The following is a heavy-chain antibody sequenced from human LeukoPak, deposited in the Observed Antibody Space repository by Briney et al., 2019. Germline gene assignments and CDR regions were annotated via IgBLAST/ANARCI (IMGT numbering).Heavy chain of an antibody. CDR1: GGSFSDYY. CDR3: ARPGDYVY. Sequence: SETLSPTCAVYGGSFSDYYWSWIRQPPGKGLEWIGEINHSGSTNYNPSLKSRVTISVDPSKNQFSLNLNSVTAADTAVYYCARPGDYVYWGQGTLVTVSS. CDR2: INHSGST. V-gene: IGHV4-34*01. J-gene: IGHJ4*02. D-gene: IGHD4-17*01.